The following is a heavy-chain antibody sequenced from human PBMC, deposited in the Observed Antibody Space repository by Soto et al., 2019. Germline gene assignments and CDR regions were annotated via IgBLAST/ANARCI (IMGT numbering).Heavy chain of an antibody. V-gene: IGHV5-51*01. CDR3: ARHQRPGIAAEDDAFDI. CDR2: IYPGDSDT. Sequence: PGESLKISCKGSGYSFTSYWIGWVRQMPGKGLGWMGIIYPGDSDTRYSPSFQGQVTISADKSISTAYLQWSSLKASDTAMYYCARHQRPGIAAEDDAFDIWGQGTMVTVSS. CDR1: GYSFTSYW. J-gene: IGHJ3*02. D-gene: IGHD6-13*01.